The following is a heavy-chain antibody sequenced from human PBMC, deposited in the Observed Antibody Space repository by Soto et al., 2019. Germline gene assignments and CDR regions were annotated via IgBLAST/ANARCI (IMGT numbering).Heavy chain of an antibody. CDR1: GGTFSSYA. V-gene: IGHV1-69*13. J-gene: IGHJ6*04. CDR3: ARDRPLWSEAYYYGMDV. D-gene: IGHD3-10*01. CDR2: IIPIFGTA. Sequence: ASVKVSCKASGGTFSSYAISWVRQAPGQGLEWMGGIIPIFGTANYAQKFQGRVTITADESTSTAYMELSSLRSEDTAVYYCARDRPLWSEAYYYGMDVWGKGTTVTVSS.